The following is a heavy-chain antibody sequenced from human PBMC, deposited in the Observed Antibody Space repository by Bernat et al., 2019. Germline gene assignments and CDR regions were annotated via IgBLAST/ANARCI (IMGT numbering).Heavy chain of an antibody. CDR1: GFTFSSYS. CDR2: ISSSSSYI. V-gene: IGHV3-21*04. D-gene: IGHD3-3*01. Sequence: EVQLVESGGGLVKPGGSLRLSCAASGFTFSSYSMNWVRQAPGKGLEWVSSISSSSSYIYYADSVKGRFTISRDNAKNSLYLQMNSLRADDTAVYYCVRDHPIPGLLYDSWGQGTLVTVSS. J-gene: IGHJ4*02. CDR3: VRDHPIPGLLYDS.